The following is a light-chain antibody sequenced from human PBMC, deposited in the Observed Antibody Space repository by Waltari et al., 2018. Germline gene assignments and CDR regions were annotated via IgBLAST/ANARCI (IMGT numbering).Light chain of an antibody. J-gene: IGLJ2*01. CDR2: FNA. V-gene: IGLV1-44*01. CDR1: RSNIGRNT. Sequence: QYVLTQPPSASGTPGQRVAISCSGSRSNIGRNTVNWYPQLPGTAPKLLIYFNAQRPSGGPDGFSGSKSVRSASLASSGLRSEDEADYYWAAWDDSLNGVGFGGGTKLTVL. CDR3: AAWDDSLNGVG.